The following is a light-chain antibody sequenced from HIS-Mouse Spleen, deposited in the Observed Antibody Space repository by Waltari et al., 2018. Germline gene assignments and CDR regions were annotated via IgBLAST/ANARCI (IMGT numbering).Light chain of an antibody. V-gene: IGLV3-1*01. J-gene: IGLJ2*01. CDR2: QDS. Sequence: SYELTQPPSVSVSPGQTATIPCPGANSGEKYAGWYQQKPGQSPALFIYQDSMRPSGIPERFSGSNSGNTATLTISGTQAMDEADYYCQAWDSSYSVFGGGTKLTVL. CDR3: QAWDSSYSV. CDR1: NSGEKY.